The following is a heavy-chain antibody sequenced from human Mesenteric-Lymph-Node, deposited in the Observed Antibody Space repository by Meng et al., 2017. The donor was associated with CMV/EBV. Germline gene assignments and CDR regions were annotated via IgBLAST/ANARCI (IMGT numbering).Heavy chain of an antibody. CDR1: YTFTSYG. V-gene: IGHV1-18*01. Sequence: YTFTSYGISGVRQAPGQGLEWMGWISAYNGNTNYAQKLQGRVTMTTDTSTSTAYMELRSLRSDDTAVYYCARGPKFIVVVPAAMTFDYWGQGTLVTVSS. J-gene: IGHJ4*02. D-gene: IGHD2-2*01. CDR3: ARGPKFIVVVPAAMTFDY. CDR2: ISAYNGNT.